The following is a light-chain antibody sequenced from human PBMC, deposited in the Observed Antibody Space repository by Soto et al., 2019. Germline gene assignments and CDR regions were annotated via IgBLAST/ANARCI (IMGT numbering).Light chain of an antibody. Sequence: QSVLTQPASVSGSPGQSITISCTGTSSDIGNYNYVSWYQQHPGKAPQLMIYDVSDRPSGVSNRFSGSKSGNTASLTISGLQAEDEGDYYCSSYTTGSTLGVFGTGTKVTVL. CDR2: DVS. J-gene: IGLJ1*01. CDR1: SSDIGNYNY. V-gene: IGLV2-14*03. CDR3: SSYTTGSTLGV.